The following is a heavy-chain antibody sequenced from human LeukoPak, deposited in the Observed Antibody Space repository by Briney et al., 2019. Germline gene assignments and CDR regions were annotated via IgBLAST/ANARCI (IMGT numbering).Heavy chain of an antibody. D-gene: IGHD3-10*01. CDR1: GGSFSGYY. Sequence: SETLSLTCAVYGGSFSGYYWSWLRQPPGKGLDWIGEINHSGSTNYNPSLKSRVTISVDTSKNQFSLKLSSVTAADTAVYYCASRITMVREHYYFDYWGQGTLVTVSS. CDR3: ASRITMVREHYYFDY. V-gene: IGHV4-34*01. J-gene: IGHJ4*02. CDR2: INHSGST.